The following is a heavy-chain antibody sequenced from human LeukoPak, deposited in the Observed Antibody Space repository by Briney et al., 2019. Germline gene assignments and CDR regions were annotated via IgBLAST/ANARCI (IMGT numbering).Heavy chain of an antibody. D-gene: IGHD3-10*01. J-gene: IGHJ4*02. CDR1: GGSISSGDYY. Sequence: SETLSLTCTVSGGSISSGDYYWSWIRQPPGKGLEWIGYIYYSGSTYYNPSLKSRVTISVDTSKNQFSLRLSSVTAADTAVYYCARERRGPTYFDYWGQGTLVTVSS. CDR2: IYYSGST. V-gene: IGHV4-30-4*02. CDR3: ARERRGPTYFDY.